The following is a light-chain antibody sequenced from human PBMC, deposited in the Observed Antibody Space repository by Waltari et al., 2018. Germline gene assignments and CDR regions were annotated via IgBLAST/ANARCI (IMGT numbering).Light chain of an antibody. CDR1: EGITTY. V-gene: IGKV1-39*01. CDR3: QQSVRAPIT. CDR2: AAS. Sequence: DIQLTQAPSSLSASVVGRVTITCWASEGITTYLNWYQQKPGKAPRLLIYAASTLESGVPSRFRGRGSGTEFTLTINSLQPEDFATYYCQQSVRAPITLGQGTRLDI. J-gene: IGKJ5*01.